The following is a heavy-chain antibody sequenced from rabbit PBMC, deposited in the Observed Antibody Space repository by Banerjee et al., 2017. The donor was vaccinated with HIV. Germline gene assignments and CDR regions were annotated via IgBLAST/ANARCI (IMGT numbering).Heavy chain of an antibody. CDR3: ARLYAGSSGYLSL. CDR2: IKTGSGST. J-gene: IGHJ4*01. V-gene: IGHV1S7*01. Sequence: QELVESGGGLVQPGESLKLSCKASGIDFSSYGISWVRQAPGKGLEWIGYIKTGSGSTYYASWVNGRFSISRENTQNTLYLQLNSLTAADTATYFCARLYAGSSGYLSLWGQGTLVTVS. CDR1: GIDFSSYG. D-gene: IGHD1-1*01.